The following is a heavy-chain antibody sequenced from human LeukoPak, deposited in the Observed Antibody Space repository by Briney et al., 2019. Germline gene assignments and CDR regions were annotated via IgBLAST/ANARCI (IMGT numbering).Heavy chain of an antibody. CDR1: GFTVSSNY. V-gene: IGHV3-53*01. CDR2: IYSGGST. J-gene: IGHJ6*03. CDR3: ARARYSSSWYPDYYYYYYMDV. Sequence: GGSLRLSCAASGFTVSSNYMSWVRQAPGKGLEWGSVIYSGGSTYYADSVKGRVTISRDNSKNTLYLQMNSLRAEDTAVYYCARARYSSSWYPDYYYYYYMDVWGKGTTVTVSS. D-gene: IGHD6-13*01.